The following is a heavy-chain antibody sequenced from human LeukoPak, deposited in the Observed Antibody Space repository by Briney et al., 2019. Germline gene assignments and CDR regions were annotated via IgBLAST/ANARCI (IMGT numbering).Heavy chain of an antibody. D-gene: IGHD4-23*01. V-gene: IGHV1-18*01. Sequence: ASVKVSCKASGYTFTSYVIRWVRQAPGHGLEWMGWSSECNYNTNYAHKLQGIITMITDSSTSTAYMELRRLRSDDAAVYYGSRLRRSFFGSDAFDIWGQGTMVTVSS. J-gene: IGHJ3*02. CDR2: SSECNYNT. CDR1: GYTFTSYV. CDR3: SRLRRSFFGSDAFDI.